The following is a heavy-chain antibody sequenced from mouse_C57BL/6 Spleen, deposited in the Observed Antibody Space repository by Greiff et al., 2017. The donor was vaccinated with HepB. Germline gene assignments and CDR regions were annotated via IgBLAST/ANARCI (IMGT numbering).Heavy chain of an antibody. CDR3: TRPCSDEGWFAY. J-gene: IGHJ3*01. D-gene: IGHD3-1*01. Sequence: EVKLVESGEGLVKPGGSLKLSCAASGFTFSSYAMSWVRQTPEKRLEWVAYISSGGDYIYYADTVKGRFTISRDNARNTRYLQMSSLKYEDTAMYLCTRPCSDEGWFAYWDQGTLVTVAA. V-gene: IGHV5-9-1*02. CDR1: GFTFSSYA. CDR2: ISSGGDYI.